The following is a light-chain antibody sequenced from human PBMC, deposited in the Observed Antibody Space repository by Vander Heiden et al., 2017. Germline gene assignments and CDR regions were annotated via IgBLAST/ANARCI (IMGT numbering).Light chain of an antibody. CDR3: AAWDDSLNGCV. CDR1: SSNIGSNT. J-gene: IGLJ1*01. V-gene: IGLV1-44*01. CDR2: SNN. Sequence: QSVLTQPPSASGTPGQRVTISCSGSSSNIGSNTVNWYQQLPGTAPKLLIYSNNQRTSGVPDRFSGSKSGTTASLAISGLQAEDEADYYCAAWDDSLNGCVFGTGTKVTVL.